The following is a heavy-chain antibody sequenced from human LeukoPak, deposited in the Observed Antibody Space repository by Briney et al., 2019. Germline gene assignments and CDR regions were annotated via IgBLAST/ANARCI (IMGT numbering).Heavy chain of an antibody. Sequence: ASVKVSCKASGYTFTGYYMHWVRQAPGQGLEWMGWINPNSGGTNYAQKFQDRVTMTRDTSISTAYMELSRLRSDDTAVYYCGRVVGGNYYGSETDDYWGQGALVAVSS. D-gene: IGHD3-10*01. CDR1: GYTFTGYY. CDR3: GRVVGGNYYGSETDDY. CDR2: INPNSGGT. J-gene: IGHJ4*02. V-gene: IGHV1-2*02.